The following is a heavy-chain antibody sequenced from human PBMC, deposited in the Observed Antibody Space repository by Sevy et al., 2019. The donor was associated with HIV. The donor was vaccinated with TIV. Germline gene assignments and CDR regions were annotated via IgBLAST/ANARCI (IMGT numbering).Heavy chain of an antibody. D-gene: IGHD2-15*01. V-gene: IGHV3-9*01. Sequence: GGSLRLSCAGSRFTFGNYAMYWVRQSPGKGLEWVSGITWNSGSMGYADAVEGRFTISRDNAKNSLHLEMNSLRPEDTALYYCAKGVSGGNSGAAFDYWGQGTRVTVSS. J-gene: IGHJ4*02. CDR1: RFTFGNYA. CDR3: AKGVSGGNSGAAFDY. CDR2: ITWNSGSM.